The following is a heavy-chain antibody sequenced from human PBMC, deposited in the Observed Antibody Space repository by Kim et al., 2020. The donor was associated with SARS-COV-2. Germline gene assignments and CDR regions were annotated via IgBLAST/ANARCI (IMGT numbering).Heavy chain of an antibody. CDR3: AREPESSGWYGRNGPSPHFDY. J-gene: IGHJ4*02. V-gene: IGHV3-7*01. Sequence: GGSLRLSCAASGFTFSSYWMSWVRQAPGKGLEWVANIKQDGSEKYYVDSVKGRFTISRDNAKNSLYLQMNSLRAEDTAVYYCAREPESSGWYGRNGPSPHFDYWGQGTLVTVSS. CDR1: GFTFSSYW. D-gene: IGHD6-19*01. CDR2: IKQDGSEK.